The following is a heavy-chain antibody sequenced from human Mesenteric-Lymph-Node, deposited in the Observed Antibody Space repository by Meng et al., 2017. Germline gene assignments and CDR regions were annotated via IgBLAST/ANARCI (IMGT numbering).Heavy chain of an antibody. CDR1: GFTFGTYG. CDR3: ARADDNWIIIEY. Sequence: QGQLGESGGGGGQPGRSRRLSCAASGFTFGTYGMHWVRQAPGKGLEWVAVIWYDGTDKFYGDSVKGRFTISRDNSKNTLFLQMNSLTVDDTAVYYCARADDNWIIIEYWGQGTLVTVSS. CDR2: IWYDGTDK. J-gene: IGHJ4*02. D-gene: IGHD1-20*01. V-gene: IGHV3-33*01.